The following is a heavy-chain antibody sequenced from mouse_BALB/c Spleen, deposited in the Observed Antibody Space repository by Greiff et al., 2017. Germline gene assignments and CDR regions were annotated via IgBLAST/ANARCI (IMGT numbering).Heavy chain of an antibody. V-gene: IGHV1-80*01. CDR3: ASYDGYYAMDY. Sequence: QVQLQQSGAELVRPGSSVKISCKASGYAFSSYWMNWVKQRPGQGLEWIGQIYPGDGDTNYNQKFKGKATLTVDKSSSTAYMQLSSLTSEDSAVYYCASYDGYYAMDYWGQGTSVTVSS. J-gene: IGHJ4*01. CDR1: GYAFSSYW. D-gene: IGHD2-3*01. CDR2: IYPGDGDT.